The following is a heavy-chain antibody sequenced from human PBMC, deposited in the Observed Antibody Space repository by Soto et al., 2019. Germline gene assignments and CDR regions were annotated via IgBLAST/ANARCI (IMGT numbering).Heavy chain of an antibody. V-gene: IGHV3-30*19. J-gene: IGHJ4*02. CDR3: ARVYSSLDYGIDY. D-gene: IGHD6-19*01. CDR2: IWHDGSNK. CDR1: GFTFSSYG. Sequence: PGGSLRLSCAASGFTFSSYGMHWVRQAPGKGLEWVAVIWHDGSNKYCADSVKGRFTISRDNSKNTLYLQMNSLRPDDTAVYYCARVYSSLDYGIDYWGQGTLVTASS.